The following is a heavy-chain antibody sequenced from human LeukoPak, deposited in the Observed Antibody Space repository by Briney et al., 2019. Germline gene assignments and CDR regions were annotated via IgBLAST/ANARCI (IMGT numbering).Heavy chain of an antibody. CDR3: ARVGCSSTRCYIYYYYYMDV. CDR2: IYHSGST. Sequence: SETLSLTCTVSGYSISSGYYWGWIRQPPGKGLEWIGSIYHSGSTYYNPSLKSRVTISVDTSKNQFSLKLSSVTAADTAVYYCARVGCSSTRCYIYYYYYMDVWGKGTTVTVSS. CDR1: GYSISSGYY. D-gene: IGHD2-2*02. V-gene: IGHV4-38-2*02. J-gene: IGHJ6*03.